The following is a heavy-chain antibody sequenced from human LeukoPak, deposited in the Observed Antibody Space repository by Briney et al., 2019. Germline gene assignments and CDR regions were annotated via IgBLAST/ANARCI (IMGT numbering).Heavy chain of an antibody. V-gene: IGHV4-59*01. CDR1: GASITSYY. CDR2: IYYSGST. D-gene: IGHD3-3*01. CDR3: ARDLSQVGVVTLGASDI. J-gene: IGHJ3*02. Sequence: SEALSLTCTVSGASITSYYWNWIRQPPGKGLEWIGYIYYSGSTNYNPSLKSRVTISVDTSKNQLSLDLTSVTAADTAVYYCARDLSQVGVVTLGASDIWGQGTMVTVSS.